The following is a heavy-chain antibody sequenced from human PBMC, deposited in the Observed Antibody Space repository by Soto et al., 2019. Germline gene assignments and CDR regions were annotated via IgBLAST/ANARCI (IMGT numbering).Heavy chain of an antibody. V-gene: IGHV1-69*13. Sequence: SGKGCCNASGGTFSSYAISWVRQAPGQGLEWMGGIIPIFGTANYAQKFQGRVTITADESTSTAYMELSSLRSEDTAVYYCARERGYSGYVYSSPFDYWGHGTPVPVSP. D-gene: IGHD5-12*01. CDR3: ARERGYSGYVYSSPFDY. J-gene: IGHJ4*01. CDR2: IIPIFGTA. CDR1: GGTFSSYA.